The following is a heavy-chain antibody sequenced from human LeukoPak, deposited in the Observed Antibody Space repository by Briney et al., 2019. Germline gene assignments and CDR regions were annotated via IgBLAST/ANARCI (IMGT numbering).Heavy chain of an antibody. CDR1: GYTFTSYG. V-gene: IGHV1-18*01. CDR2: ISAYNGNT. D-gene: IGHD2-2*02. Sequence: PLASVKVSCKASGYTFTSYGISWVQQAPGQGLEWMGWISAYNGNTNYAQKLQGRVTMTTDTSTSTAYMELRSLRSDDTAVYYCARSKYQLLYNGLDYWGQGTLVTVSS. J-gene: IGHJ4*02. CDR3: ARSKYQLLYNGLDY.